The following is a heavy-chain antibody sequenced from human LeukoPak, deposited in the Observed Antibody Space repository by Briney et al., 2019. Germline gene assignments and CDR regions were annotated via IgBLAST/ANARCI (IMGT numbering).Heavy chain of an antibody. Sequence: ASVKVSCKASGYTFTGYYMHLVRQAPGQGLEWMGWINPNSGGTNYAQKFQGRVTMTRDTSISTAYMELSRLRSDDTAVYYCARGVARGFLEWFESYGMDVWGQGTTVTVSS. V-gene: IGHV1-2*02. CDR1: GYTFTGYY. CDR3: ARGVARGFLEWFESYGMDV. J-gene: IGHJ6*02. CDR2: INPNSGGT. D-gene: IGHD3-3*01.